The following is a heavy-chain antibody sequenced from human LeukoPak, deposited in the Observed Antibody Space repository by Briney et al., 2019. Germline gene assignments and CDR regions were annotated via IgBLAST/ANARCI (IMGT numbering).Heavy chain of an antibody. Sequence: GESLKISCKGFGYSFISYWIVWVRQMPGKGLEWMGIIYPGDSDTRYSPSFQGQVTISADKSISTAYLQWSSLKASDTAMYYCARSKIRNCSGGSCFDAFDIWGQGTMVTVSS. CDR2: IYPGDSDT. D-gene: IGHD2-15*01. CDR1: GYSFISYW. J-gene: IGHJ3*02. CDR3: ARSKIRNCSGGSCFDAFDI. V-gene: IGHV5-51*01.